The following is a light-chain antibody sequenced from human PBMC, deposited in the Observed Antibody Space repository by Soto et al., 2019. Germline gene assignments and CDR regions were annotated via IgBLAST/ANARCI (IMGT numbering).Light chain of an antibody. Sequence: QSALTQPDSVSGAPGPSITISCTGTSSDVGADCSVSWYQHHPGKAPKLMIYGVTNRPSGVSNRFSGSKSGNTASLTISGLQAEDEAYYHCSSYPRGSSHYVFGTGPKVTVL. V-gene: IGLV2-14*01. CDR3: SSYPRGSSHYV. CDR2: GVT. J-gene: IGLJ1*01. CDR1: SSDVGADCS.